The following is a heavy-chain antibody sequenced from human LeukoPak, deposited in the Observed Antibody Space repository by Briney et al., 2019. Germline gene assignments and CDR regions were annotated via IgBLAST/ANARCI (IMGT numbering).Heavy chain of an antibody. CDR2: IIPILGIA. Sequence: SVKVSCKASGGTFSSYAISWVRQAPGQGLEWMGRIIPILGIANYAQKFQGRVTITADKSTSTAYMELSSLRSEDTAVYYCAREALYYDSSGYNDAFDIWGQGTMVTVSS. CDR3: AREALYYDSSGYNDAFDI. D-gene: IGHD3-22*01. J-gene: IGHJ3*02. V-gene: IGHV1-69*04. CDR1: GGTFSSYA.